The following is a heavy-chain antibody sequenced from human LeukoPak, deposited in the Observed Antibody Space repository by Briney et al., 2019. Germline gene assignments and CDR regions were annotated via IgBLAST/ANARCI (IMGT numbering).Heavy chain of an antibody. V-gene: IGHV4-39*07. Sequence: SETLSLTCTVSGGSISSSSYYWGWIRQPPGKGLEWIGSIYYSGSTYYNPSLKSRVTISVDTSKNQFSLKLSSVTAADTAVYYCARRQRAIRSRATTYYYGSGSPIWGNWFDPWGQGTLVTVSS. J-gene: IGHJ5*02. CDR1: GGSISSSSYY. CDR2: IYYSGST. CDR3: ARRQRAIRSRATTYYYGSGSPIWGNWFDP. D-gene: IGHD3-10*01.